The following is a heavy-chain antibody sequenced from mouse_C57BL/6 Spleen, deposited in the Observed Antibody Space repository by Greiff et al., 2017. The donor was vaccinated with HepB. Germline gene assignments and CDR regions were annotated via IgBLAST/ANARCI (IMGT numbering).Heavy chain of an antibody. V-gene: IGHV5-9-1*02. D-gene: IGHD2-4*01. J-gene: IGHJ2*01. CDR3: TRVITTLFDY. Sequence: EVKVVESGEGLVKPGGSLKLSCAASGFTFSSYAMSWVRQTPEKRLEWVAYISSGGDYIYYADTVKGRFTISRDNARNTLYLQMSSLKSEDTAMYYCTRVITTLFDYWGQGTTLTVSS. CDR2: ISSGGDYI. CDR1: GFTFSSYA.